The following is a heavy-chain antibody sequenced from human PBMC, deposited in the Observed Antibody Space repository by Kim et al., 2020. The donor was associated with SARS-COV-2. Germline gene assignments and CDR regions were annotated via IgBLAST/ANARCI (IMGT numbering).Heavy chain of an antibody. CDR1: GYSFTSYW. V-gene: IGHV5-10-1*01. CDR3: ARQDIVVVPAKTGEADY. D-gene: IGHD2-2*01. Sequence: GESLKISCKGSGYSFTSYWISWVRQMPGKGLEWMGRIDPSDSYTNYSPSFQGHVTISADKSISTAYLQWSSLKASDTAMYYCARQDIVVVPAKTGEADYWGQGTLVTVSS. CDR2: IDPSDSYT. J-gene: IGHJ4*02.